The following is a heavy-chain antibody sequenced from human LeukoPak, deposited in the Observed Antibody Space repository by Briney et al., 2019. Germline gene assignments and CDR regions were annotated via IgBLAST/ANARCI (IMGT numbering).Heavy chain of an antibody. Sequence: ASVKVSCKASGYTFTSYGISWVRQAPGQGLEWMGWISAYNGNTNYAQKLQGRVTMTTDTSTSTAYMELRSLRSDDTAVYYCARGYPGTTSIGGFDLWGRGTLVTVSS. D-gene: IGHD1-1*01. J-gene: IGHJ2*01. V-gene: IGHV1-18*01. CDR2: ISAYNGNT. CDR1: GYTFTSYG. CDR3: ARGYPGTTSIGGFDL.